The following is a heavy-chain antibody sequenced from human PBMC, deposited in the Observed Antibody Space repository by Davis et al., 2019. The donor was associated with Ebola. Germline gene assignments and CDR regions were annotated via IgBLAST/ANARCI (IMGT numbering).Heavy chain of an antibody. V-gene: IGHV1-3*01. CDR3: ARYYYDSSGYYYYYYGLDV. CDR2: INAGNGNT. J-gene: IGHJ6*02. Sequence: ASVKVSCKASGYTFTSYAMHWVRQAPGQRLEWMGWINAGNGNTKYSQKFQGRVTITRDTSASTAYMELSSLRSEDTAVYYCARYYYDSSGYYYYYYGLDVWGQGTTVTVSS. CDR1: GYTFTSYA. D-gene: IGHD3-22*01.